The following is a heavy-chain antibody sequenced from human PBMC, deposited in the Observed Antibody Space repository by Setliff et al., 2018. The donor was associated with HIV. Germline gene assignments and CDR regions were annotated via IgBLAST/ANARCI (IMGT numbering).Heavy chain of an antibody. J-gene: IGHJ5*02. Sequence: ASVKVSCKLSGYTLTELSMHWVRQAPGEGLEWMGGFDPEDGETIYAEKFQGRVTMTEDTATDTAYMELSSLRSEDTAVYYCARAHFLVAMTRNWFDPWGREPWSPSPQ. CDR3: ARAHFLVAMTRNWFDP. CDR1: GYTLTELS. V-gene: IGHV1-24*01. CDR2: FDPEDGET. D-gene: IGHD5-12*01.